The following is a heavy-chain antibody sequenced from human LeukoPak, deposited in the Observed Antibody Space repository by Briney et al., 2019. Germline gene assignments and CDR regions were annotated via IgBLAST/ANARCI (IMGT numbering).Heavy chain of an antibody. V-gene: IGHV3-48*03. CDR1: GFIFSSYE. CDR3: ARGYCSGGNCYLDY. CDR2: ISRGASTI. J-gene: IGHJ4*02. D-gene: IGHD2-15*01. Sequence: GGSLRLSCAASGFIFSSYEMNWVGQAPGPVLELFSYISRGASTIYYADSVKGRFTISRDNARNSLYLRMNCLRAEDTAVYYCARGYCSGGNCYLDYWGQGTLVTVSA.